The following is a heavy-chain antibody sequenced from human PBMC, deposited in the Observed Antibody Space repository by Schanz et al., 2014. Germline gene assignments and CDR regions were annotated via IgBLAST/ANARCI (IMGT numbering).Heavy chain of an antibody. Sequence: PGGSLRLSCAASGFTFSTHAMSLVRQAPGKGLEWVSSISGDHRNTFYADSVKGRFTVSRDNSKNTLYLQLNSLRAEDTAVYYCARDFHGYGPHLDYWGQGSLVSVSS. J-gene: IGHJ4*02. V-gene: IGHV3-23*01. CDR1: GFTFSTHA. D-gene: IGHD5-12*01. CDR2: ISGDHRNT. CDR3: ARDFHGYGPHLDY.